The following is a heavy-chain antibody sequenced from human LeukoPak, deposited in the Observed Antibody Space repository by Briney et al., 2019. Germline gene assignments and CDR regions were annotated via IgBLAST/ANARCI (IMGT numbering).Heavy chain of an antibody. D-gene: IGHD5-18*01. V-gene: IGHV3-30*02. CDR2: IRFDGSNN. J-gene: IGHJ3*02. CDR3: AKEASGYSYGLDAFNI. CDR1: GFTFSSYE. Sequence: GGSLRLSCAASGFTFSSYEMNWVRQAPGKGLEWVAFIRFDGSNNYYADSVKGRFTISRDNSKNTLYLQMNSLRAEDTAVYYCAKEASGYSYGLDAFNIWGQGTTVTVSS.